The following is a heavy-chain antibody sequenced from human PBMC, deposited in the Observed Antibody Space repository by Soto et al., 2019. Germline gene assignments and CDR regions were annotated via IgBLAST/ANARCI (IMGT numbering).Heavy chain of an antibody. CDR3: PTGGPTGQVLYHFED. CDR2: IKRDGTTT. CDR1: GFTFTSYW. D-gene: IGHD1-1*01. Sequence: EVQLVESGGGLVQPGGSLRLSCAASGFTFTSYWMHWVRQAPGKGLVWVSRIKRDGTTTTYADSVKGRFTISRDNAKNTVFMQINSRGEEDTAIYYCPTGGPTGQVLYHFEDWGQGTRVTVSS. J-gene: IGHJ4*02. V-gene: IGHV3-74*01.